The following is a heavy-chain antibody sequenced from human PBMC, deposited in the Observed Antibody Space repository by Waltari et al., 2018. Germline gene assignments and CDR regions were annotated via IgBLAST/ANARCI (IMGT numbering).Heavy chain of an antibody. V-gene: IGHV3-30*03. CDR3: ALGYSGYDMMEGY. D-gene: IGHD5-12*01. Sequence: QVQLVESGGGVVQPGRSLRLSCAASGLTFSRYGMHWVRQAPGKGLEWVAVISYDGSNKYYADSVKGRFTISRDNSKNTLYLQMNSLRAEDTAVYYCALGYSGYDMMEGYWGQGTLVTVSS. CDR2: ISYDGSNK. CDR1: GLTFSRYG. J-gene: IGHJ4*02.